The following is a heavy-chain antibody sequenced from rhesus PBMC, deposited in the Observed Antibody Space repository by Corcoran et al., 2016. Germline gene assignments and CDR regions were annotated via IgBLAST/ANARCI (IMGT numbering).Heavy chain of an antibody. J-gene: IGHJ6*01. Sequence: QVQLQESGPGLVKPSETLSLTCAVSGASISTYWWSWIRQSPGKGLEWIGGINGNSGKTSSNPALRSRVTISKDASKNQFSLKVNSVTAADTAVYYCERDMKYGNFYGLDSWGQGVVVTVSS. CDR1: GASISTYW. CDR2: INGNSGKT. D-gene: IGHD4-29*01. CDR3: ERDMKYGNFYGLDS. V-gene: IGHV4-80*01.